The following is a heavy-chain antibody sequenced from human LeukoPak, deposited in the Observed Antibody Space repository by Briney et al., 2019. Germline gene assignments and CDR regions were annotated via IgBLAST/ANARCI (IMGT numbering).Heavy chain of an antibody. CDR3: ARLDKGIKAAHFDY. V-gene: IGHV4-39*01. CDR1: GGSLSSSDFN. D-gene: IGHD6-25*01. CDR2: ISYSGST. Sequence: SETPSPTCTVSGGSLSSSDFNWGWIRQPPREGLGWVGVISYSGSTYYNPSLKSRVTISVDTSKSHFSLKLSSVTAADTAIYYCARLDKGIKAAHFDYWGQGTLVTVSS. J-gene: IGHJ4*02.